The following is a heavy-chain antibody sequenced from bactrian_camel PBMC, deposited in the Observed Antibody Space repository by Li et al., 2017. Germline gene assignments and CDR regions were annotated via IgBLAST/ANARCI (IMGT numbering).Heavy chain of an antibody. CDR2: IFSGGPYT. J-gene: IGHJ4*01. CDR1: GHTDSSDC. D-gene: IGHD5*01. Sequence: HVQLVESGGGSVQPGGSLRLSCVFSGHTDSSDCLGWFRQAPGKEREGVAAIFSGGPYTYYADWVKGRFTMSQDADKNTLYLQMNNLKPEDTGMYNCAADSVGPAAGPPTAGDFAYWGQGTQVTVS. CDR3: AADSVGPAAGPPTAGDFAY. V-gene: IGHV3S6*01.